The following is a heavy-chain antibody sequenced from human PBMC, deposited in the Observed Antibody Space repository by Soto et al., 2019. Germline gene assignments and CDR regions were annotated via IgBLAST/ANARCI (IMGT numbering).Heavy chain of an antibody. CDR3: TFTAMVTLDYYYCGMDV. V-gene: IGHV3-15*01. D-gene: IGHD5-18*01. J-gene: IGHJ6*02. CDR2: IKSKTDGGTT. CDR1: GFTFSNAW. Sequence: GGSLRLSCAASGFTFSNAWMSWVRQAPGKGLEWVGRIKSKTDGGTTDYAAPVKGRFTISRDDSKNTLYLQMNSLKTEDTAVYYCTFTAMVTLDYYYCGMDVWGQGTTVTVSS.